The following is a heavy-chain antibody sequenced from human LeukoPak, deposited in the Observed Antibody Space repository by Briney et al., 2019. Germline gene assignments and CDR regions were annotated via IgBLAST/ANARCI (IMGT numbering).Heavy chain of an antibody. D-gene: IGHD6-13*01. CDR1: GYRFTNYW. CDR3: ARPASGSSEDY. CDR2: IYPGDSDT. Sequence: GESLKISCKGSGYRFTNYWIGWVRQMPAKGMEWMGIIYPGDSDTRYSPSFQGQVTISADKSISTAYLQWSSLKASDTAMYYCARPASGSSEDYWGQGTLVTVSS. J-gene: IGHJ4*02. V-gene: IGHV5-51*01.